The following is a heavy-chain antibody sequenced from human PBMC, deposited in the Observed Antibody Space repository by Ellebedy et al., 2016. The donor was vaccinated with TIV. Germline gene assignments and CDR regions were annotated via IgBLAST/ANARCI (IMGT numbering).Heavy chain of an antibody. CDR1: GFSFSVYA. J-gene: IGHJ4*02. D-gene: IGHD3-3*01. CDR2: ISGNGGSA. Sequence: GESLKISCAGSGFSFSVYAMNWVRQAPGKGLEWVSGISGNGGSAFYADSVKGRFTISRDNPKNTLSLQMNSLRGGDTAVYYCTTSQDYLFWSNSTFDYWGQGTLVTVSS. CDR3: TTSQDYLFWSNSTFDY. V-gene: IGHV3-23*01.